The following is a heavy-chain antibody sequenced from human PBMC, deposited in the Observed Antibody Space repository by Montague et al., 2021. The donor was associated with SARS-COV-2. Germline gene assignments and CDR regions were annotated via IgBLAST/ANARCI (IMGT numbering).Heavy chain of an antibody. V-gene: IGHV4-34*01. CDR3: ARWDPQTLTVISLRGKSANDS. D-gene: IGHD4-11*01. J-gene: IGHJ5*01. CDR1: GESFSGFF. CDR2: INDRGVTNY. Sequence: SETLSLTCAVYGESFSGFFWSWIRQPPGKGLEWIAEINDRGVTNYNYNPSLGSRVTISADTSKNQFSLKLRSVTAADTAVYYCARWDPQTLTVISLRGKSANDSWGQGTLVTVSS.